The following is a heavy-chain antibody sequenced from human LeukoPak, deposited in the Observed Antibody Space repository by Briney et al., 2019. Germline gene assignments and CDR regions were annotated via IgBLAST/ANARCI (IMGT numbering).Heavy chain of an antibody. CDR1: GYSFTNYW. J-gene: IGHJ4*02. CDR3: ARGRYCTSTSCSHFDY. CDR2: IYPGDSDT. D-gene: IGHD2-2*01. Sequence: GESLKISCKGSGYSFTNYWIAWVRQMPGRGLEWMGIIYPGDSDTRYSPSFQGQVTISGDRSISTAYLQWSSLKASDTAMYYCARGRYCTSTSCSHFDYWGQGTLVTVSS. V-gene: IGHV5-51*01.